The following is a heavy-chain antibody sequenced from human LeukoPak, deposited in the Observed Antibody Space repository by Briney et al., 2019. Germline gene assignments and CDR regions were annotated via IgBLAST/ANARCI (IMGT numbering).Heavy chain of an antibody. CDR2: ISSNGGST. V-gene: IGHV3-64*01. CDR1: GFTFSSYA. J-gene: IGHJ4*02. CDR3: ARVGPTALDY. D-gene: IGHD4-17*01. Sequence: GGSLRLSCAASGFTFSSYAMHWVRQAPGKGLEYVSAISSNGGSTYYANSVKGRFTISRDNSKNTLYLQMGSLRAEDMAVYYCARVGPTALDYWGQGTLVTVSS.